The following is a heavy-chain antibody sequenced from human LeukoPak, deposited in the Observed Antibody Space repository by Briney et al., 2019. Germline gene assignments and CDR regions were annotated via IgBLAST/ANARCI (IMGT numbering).Heavy chain of an antibody. CDR2: IYTSGST. CDR3: ATEGIAVGRWDY. Sequence: SETLSLTCTVSGGSISSGSYYWSWIRQPAGKGLEWIGRIYTSGSTNYNPSLKCRVTISVDTSKNQFSLKLSSVTAADTAVYYCATEGIAVGRWDYWGQATPVTVSS. J-gene: IGHJ4*02. D-gene: IGHD6-19*01. CDR1: GGSISSGSYY. V-gene: IGHV4-61*02.